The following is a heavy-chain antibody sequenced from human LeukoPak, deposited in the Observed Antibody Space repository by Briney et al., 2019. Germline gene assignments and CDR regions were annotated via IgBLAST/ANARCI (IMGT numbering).Heavy chain of an antibody. J-gene: IGHJ5*02. CDR3: ARDIADSSGYYYPT. D-gene: IGHD3-22*01. V-gene: IGHV3-21*01. Sequence: GGSLRLSCAASGFTFSTYRMNWVRQAPGRGLEWVSFISSSGSYIYYAESVKGRFTISRDNAKNSLYLQMNSLRAEDTAVYYCARDIADSSGYYYPTWGQGTLVTVSS. CDR1: GFTFSTYR. CDR2: ISSSGSYI.